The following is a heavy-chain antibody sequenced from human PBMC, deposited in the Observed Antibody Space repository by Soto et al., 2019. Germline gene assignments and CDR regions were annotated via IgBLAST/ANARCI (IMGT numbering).Heavy chain of an antibody. V-gene: IGHV4-34*01. CDR2: INHSGST. D-gene: IGHD1-26*01. J-gene: IGHJ6*02. CDR3: ARDASSGSYYYYYGMDV. Sequence: TFAVYGWSVSGYYWSWIRQTPGRGLEWIGEINHSGSTNYNPSLKSRVTISVDKSKNQFSLKLSSVTAADTAVYYCARDASSGSYYYYYGMDVWGQGTTVTVSS. CDR1: GWSVSGYY.